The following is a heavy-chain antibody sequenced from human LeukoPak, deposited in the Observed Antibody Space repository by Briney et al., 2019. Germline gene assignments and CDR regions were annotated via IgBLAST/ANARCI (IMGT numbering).Heavy chain of an antibody. Sequence: ASVKVSCKASGYTFSGYQVHWLRQAPGQGLEWMGRMNPSSGVTDYAQKFQGRVTMTRDTSINTAYLDLSALKSDDTAVYYCASRAASVTLGYWGQGTLVTVSS. J-gene: IGHJ4*02. CDR2: MNPSSGVT. CDR1: GYTFSGYQ. D-gene: IGHD2-15*01. V-gene: IGHV1-2*06. CDR3: ASRAASVTLGY.